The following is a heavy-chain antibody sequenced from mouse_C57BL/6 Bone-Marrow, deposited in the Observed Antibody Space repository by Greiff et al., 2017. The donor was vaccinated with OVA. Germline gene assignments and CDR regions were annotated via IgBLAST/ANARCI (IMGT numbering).Heavy chain of an antibody. CDR1: GFSLTSYG. CDR2: IWSDGST. V-gene: IGHV2-6-1*01. CDR3: ARHHGYFDV. Sequence: VKLVESGPGLVAPSQSLSLTCTASGFSLTSYGVHWVRQPPGKGLEWLVVIWSDGSTTYYSALKARLSISKDNAKNQVFLKMNSLQTDDTAMYYCARHHGYFDVWGTGTTVTVSS. J-gene: IGHJ1*03.